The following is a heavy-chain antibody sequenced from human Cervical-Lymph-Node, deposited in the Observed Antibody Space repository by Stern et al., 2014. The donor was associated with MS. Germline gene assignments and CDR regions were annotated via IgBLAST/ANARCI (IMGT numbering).Heavy chain of an antibody. CDR2: IYYSGST. Sequence: VQLVQSGPGLVKPSQTLSLTCTVSGGSISSGGYYWSWIRQHPGKGLEWIGYIYYSGSTYYNPSLKSRVTISVDTSKNQFSLKLSSVTAADTAVYYCARNLGYCTNGVCIAFDIWGQGTMVTVSS. J-gene: IGHJ3*02. D-gene: IGHD2-8*01. CDR3: ARNLGYCTNGVCIAFDI. CDR1: GGSISSGGYY. V-gene: IGHV4-31*03.